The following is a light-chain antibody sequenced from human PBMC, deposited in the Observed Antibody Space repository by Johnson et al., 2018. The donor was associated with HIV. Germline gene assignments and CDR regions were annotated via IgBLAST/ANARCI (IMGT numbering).Light chain of an antibody. CDR1: SSNIGNNY. V-gene: IGLV1-51*01. CDR3: GTWDSSLSAGV. CDR2: DNN. J-gene: IGLJ1*01. Sequence: LTQPPSVSAAPGQKVTISCSGSSSNIGNNYVSWYQQLPGTAPKLLIYDNNKRPSGIPDRFSGSKSGTSATLGITGLQTGDEADYYCGTWDSSLSAGVFGTGTKVTGL.